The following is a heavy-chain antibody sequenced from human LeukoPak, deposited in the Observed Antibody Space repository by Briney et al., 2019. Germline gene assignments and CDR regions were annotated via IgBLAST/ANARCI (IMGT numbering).Heavy chain of an antibody. J-gene: IGHJ4*02. Sequence: PGGSLRLXCATSGFTFSNYAMSWVRQAPGKGLEWVSAISGGGGTTYYADSVKGRFTISRDSSTNTLYLQMNSLRAEDTAVYYCAKKVGTTYYHFDYWGQGTLVTVSS. D-gene: IGHD1-26*01. CDR3: AKKVGTTYYHFDY. V-gene: IGHV3-23*01. CDR1: GFTFSNYA. CDR2: ISGGGGTT.